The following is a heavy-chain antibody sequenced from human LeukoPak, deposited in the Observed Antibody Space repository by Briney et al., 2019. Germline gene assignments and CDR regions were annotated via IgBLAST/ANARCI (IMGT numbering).Heavy chain of an antibody. CDR1: GGTFHSYT. CDR3: ASGTVASMDI. CDR2: IIPIFATT. D-gene: IGHD5-12*01. V-gene: IGHV1-69*13. Sequence: ASVTVSCKASGGTFHSYTINWVRQAPGQGLEWMGGIIPIFATTNYAQKFQGRVTITADESTSTAYMELSSLSSEDTAVYYCASGTVASMDIWGQGTMVTVSS. J-gene: IGHJ3*02.